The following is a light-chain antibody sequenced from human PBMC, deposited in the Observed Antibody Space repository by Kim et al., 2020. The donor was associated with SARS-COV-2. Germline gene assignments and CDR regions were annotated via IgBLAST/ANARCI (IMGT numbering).Light chain of an antibody. CDR3: NSRDSSGNQVV. Sequence: SSELTQDPAVSVALGQTVRITCQGDSLRSYYAIWYQQKPGQAPVIVIYGKNNRPSGIPDRFSGSTSGNTASLTITGAQAEDEADYYCNSRDSSGNQVVFG. CDR1: SLRSYY. CDR2: GKN. V-gene: IGLV3-19*01. J-gene: IGLJ2*01.